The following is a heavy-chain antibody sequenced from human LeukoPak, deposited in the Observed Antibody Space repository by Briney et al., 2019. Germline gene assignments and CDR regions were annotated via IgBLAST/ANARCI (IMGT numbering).Heavy chain of an antibody. D-gene: IGHD6-13*01. CDR3: AKGHRATAGNYFDY. J-gene: IGHJ4*02. CDR1: GFTFSSYA. V-gene: IGHV3-23*01. Sequence: GGSLRLSCAASGFTFSSYAMSWVRQAPGKGLEWVSGISGSGGSTYYAHSVKDRFTISRDNSKNTLYVQMNSLRAEDTAVYYCAKGHRATAGNYFDYWGQGTLVTDSS. CDR2: ISGSGGST.